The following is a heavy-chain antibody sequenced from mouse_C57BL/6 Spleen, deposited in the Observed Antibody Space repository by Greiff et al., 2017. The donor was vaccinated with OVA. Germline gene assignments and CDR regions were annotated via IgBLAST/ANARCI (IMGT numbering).Heavy chain of an antibody. CDR2: IRNKATGYTT. D-gene: IGHD1-1*01. Sequence: EVQLVESGGGLVQPGGSLSLSCAASGFTFTDYYMSWVRQPPGKALEWLGFIRNKATGYTTEYSASVKGRFTISRDNSQSILYLQMNALRAEDSATYYCARYRVITTVVEGYFDVWGTGTTVTVSS. CDR3: ARYRVITTVVEGYFDV. V-gene: IGHV7-3*01. CDR1: GFTFTDYY. J-gene: IGHJ1*03.